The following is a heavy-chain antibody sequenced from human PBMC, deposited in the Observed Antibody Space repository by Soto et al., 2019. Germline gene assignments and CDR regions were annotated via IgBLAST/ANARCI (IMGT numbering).Heavy chain of an antibody. CDR1: GFTFSRVS. J-gene: IGHJ4*02. V-gene: IGHV3-21*01. CDR3: ARVAY. CDR2: ISSASSET. Sequence: PGGSLSLSCDASGFTFSRVSMNWVRKVPGKGLEWVASISSASSETWYADSVKGRFIISRDNAQNSLFLQMNTLRPEDSAIYYCARVAYWGPGTQVTVSS.